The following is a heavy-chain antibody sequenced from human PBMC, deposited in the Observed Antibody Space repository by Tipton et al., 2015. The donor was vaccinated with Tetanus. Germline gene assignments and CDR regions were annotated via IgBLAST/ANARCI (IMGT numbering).Heavy chain of an antibody. CDR3: ARDHYPLSLGPTLDY. CDR2: IWYDGSNK. J-gene: IGHJ4*02. V-gene: IGHV3-33*01. D-gene: IGHD3/OR15-3a*01. Sequence: SLRLSCAASGFTFSSYGMHWVRQASGKGLEWVAVIWYDGSNKYYADSVKGRFTISRDNSKNTLYLQMNSLRAEDTAVYYCARDHYPLSLGPTLDYWGQGTLVTVSS. CDR1: GFTFSSYG.